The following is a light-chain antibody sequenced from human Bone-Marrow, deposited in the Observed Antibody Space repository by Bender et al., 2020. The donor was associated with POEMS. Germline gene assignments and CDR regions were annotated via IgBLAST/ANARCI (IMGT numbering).Light chain of an antibody. Sequence: SYVLTQPPSVSVAPGQTATITCGGNNVGTKAVHWYQQKSGQAPVLVIYEDTERPSGIPEKFSGSSSGTMATLTIRGAEVDDESDFFCYSTDSSGYPVFGGGTKLTVL. J-gene: IGLJ3*02. CDR1: NVGTKA. CDR2: EDT. CDR3: YSTDSSGYPV. V-gene: IGLV3-10*01.